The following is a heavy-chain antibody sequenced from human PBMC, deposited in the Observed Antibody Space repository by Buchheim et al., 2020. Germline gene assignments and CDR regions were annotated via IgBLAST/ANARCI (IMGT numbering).Heavy chain of an antibody. CDR1: GFTFSSYA. D-gene: IGHD6-19*01. CDR2: ISYDGSNK. V-gene: IGHV3-30-3*01. J-gene: IGHJ4*02. Sequence: QVQLVESGGGVVQPGRSLRLSCAASGFTFSSYAMHWVRQAPGKGLAWVAVISYDGSNKYYADSVKGRFTISSDHSKNTLYLQMNSLRAEDTAVYYCARESQWLGREHIDYWGQGTL. CDR3: ARESQWLGREHIDY.